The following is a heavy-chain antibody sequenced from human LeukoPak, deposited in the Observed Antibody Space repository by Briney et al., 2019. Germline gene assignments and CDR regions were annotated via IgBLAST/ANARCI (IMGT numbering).Heavy chain of an antibody. CDR2: INHSGST. V-gene: IGHV4-34*01. CDR3: ARPIAVAGTGEYYFAY. CDR1: GGSFSGYY. J-gene: IGHJ4*02. D-gene: IGHD6-19*01. Sequence: SETLSLTCAVYGGSFSGYYWSWIRQPPGKGLEWIGEINHSGSTNYYPSLKSRVTISVDTSKNQFSLKLSSVTAADTAVYYCARPIAVAGTGEYYFAYWGQGTLVTVYS.